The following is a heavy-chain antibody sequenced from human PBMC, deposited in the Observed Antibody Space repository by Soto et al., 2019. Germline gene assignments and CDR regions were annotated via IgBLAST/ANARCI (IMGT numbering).Heavy chain of an antibody. CDR3: AKVPVFAAVYFDY. CDR1: GFTLSTYA. J-gene: IGHJ4*02. CDR2: ISGSGAGT. D-gene: IGHD6-13*01. Sequence: PGGSLRLSCAASGFTLSTYAMSWVRQAPGKALQWVSVISGSGAGTYYADSVKGRFTISRDNSKNTLYLQMDSLRAEDTAVYYCAKVPVFAAVYFDYWGQGTLVTVS. V-gene: IGHV3-23*01.